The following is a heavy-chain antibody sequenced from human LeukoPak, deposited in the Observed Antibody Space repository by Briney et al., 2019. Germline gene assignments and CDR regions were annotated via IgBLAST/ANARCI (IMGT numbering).Heavy chain of an antibody. V-gene: IGHV1-2*02. CDR3: ARDETSGIVGAHDY. CDR1: GYTFTGYY. J-gene: IGHJ4*02. D-gene: IGHD1-26*01. CDR2: INPNSGGT. Sequence: ASVKVSCKASGYTFTGYYMHWVRQAPGQGLEWMGWINPNSGGTNYARKFQGRVTMTRDTSISTAYVELSRLRSDDTAVYYCARDETSGIVGAHDYWGQGTLVTVSS.